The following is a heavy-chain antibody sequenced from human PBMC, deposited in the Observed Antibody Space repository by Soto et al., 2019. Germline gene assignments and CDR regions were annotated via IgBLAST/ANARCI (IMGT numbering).Heavy chain of an antibody. V-gene: IGHV3-48*03. CDR1: GFTFSTYG. J-gene: IGHJ4*02. D-gene: IGHD5-12*01. CDR3: ASEGYNYFDY. Sequence: VQLVESGGGLVQPGGSLRLSCAASGFTFSTYGMHWVRQAPGEGLEWVSYISDGGRTRFYADSVKGRFTISRDNVKNSLYLHMNSLRAEDTAVYYCASEGYNYFDYWGQGILVTVSS. CDR2: ISDGGRTR.